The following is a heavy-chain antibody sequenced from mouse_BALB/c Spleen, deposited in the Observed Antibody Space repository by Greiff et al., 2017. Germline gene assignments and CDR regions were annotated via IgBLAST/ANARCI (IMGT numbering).Heavy chain of an antibody. CDR1: GYSFTSYW. J-gene: IGHJ4*01. CDR2: IHPSDSET. V-gene: IGHV1-74*01. Sequence: VQLQQSGPQLVRPGASVKISCKASGYSFTSYWMHWVKQRPGQGLEWIGKIHPSDSETRLNQKFKDKATLTVDKSSSTAYMQLSSPTSEDSAVYYCARKWLRRSYYYAMDYWGQGTSVTVSS. D-gene: IGHD2-2*01. CDR3: ARKWLRRSYYYAMDY.